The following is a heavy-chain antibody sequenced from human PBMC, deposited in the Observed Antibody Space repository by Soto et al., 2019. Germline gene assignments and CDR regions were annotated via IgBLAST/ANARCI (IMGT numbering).Heavy chain of an antibody. CDR3: ARVELSLYYDFWSGYSSGYYYGMDV. J-gene: IGHJ6*02. Sequence: QVQLVQSGAEVKKPGASVKVSCKASGYTFTSYDINWVRQATGQGLEWMGWMNPNSGNTGYAQKFQGRVTMTRNTSISTAYMGLSSLSSEDTAVYYCARVELSLYYDFWSGYSSGYYYGMDVWGQGTTVTVSS. V-gene: IGHV1-8*01. D-gene: IGHD3-3*01. CDR1: GYTFTSYD. CDR2: MNPNSGNT.